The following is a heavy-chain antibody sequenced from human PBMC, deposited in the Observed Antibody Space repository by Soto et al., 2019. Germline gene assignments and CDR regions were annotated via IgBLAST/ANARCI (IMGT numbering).Heavy chain of an antibody. CDR2: IYWDDDK. V-gene: IGHV2-5*02. CDR1: GFSLGTRGVG. J-gene: IGHJ4*02. CDR3: ARDSSGWYGFDY. D-gene: IGHD6-19*01. Sequence: QITLKESGPTLVKPTQTLTLTCTFSGFSLGTRGVGVGWIRQPPGKALEWLALIYWDDDKRYSPSLKSRITITKDTSKNQVVLTMTNMDPVDSATYYCARDSSGWYGFDYWGQGTLVTVSS.